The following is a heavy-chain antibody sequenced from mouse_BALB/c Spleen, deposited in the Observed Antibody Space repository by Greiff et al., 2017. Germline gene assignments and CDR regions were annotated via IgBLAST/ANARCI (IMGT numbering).Heavy chain of an antibody. CDR2: IYPGDGST. Sequence: VKLQESGPELVKPGASVKISCKASGYTFTSYDINWVKQRPGQGLEWIGWIYPGDGSTKYNEKFKGKATLTADKSSSTAYMQLSSLTSENSAVYFCARRGNYAMDYWGQGTSVNVSS. J-gene: IGHJ4*01. CDR3: ARRGNYAMDY. CDR1: GYTFTSYD. V-gene: IGHV1S56*01.